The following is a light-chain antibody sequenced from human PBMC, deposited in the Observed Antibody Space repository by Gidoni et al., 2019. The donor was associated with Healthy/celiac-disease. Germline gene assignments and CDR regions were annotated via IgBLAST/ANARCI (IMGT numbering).Light chain of an antibody. CDR1: QSISSY. Sequence: QMTQSPSSLSASVGDRVTITCRASQSISSYLNWYQQKPGKAPKLLIYAASSLQSGVPSRFSGSGSGTDFTLTISSLQPEDFATYYCQQSYSTPLTFGGGTKVEIK. V-gene: IGKV1-39*01. CDR3: QQSYSTPLT. J-gene: IGKJ4*01. CDR2: AAS.